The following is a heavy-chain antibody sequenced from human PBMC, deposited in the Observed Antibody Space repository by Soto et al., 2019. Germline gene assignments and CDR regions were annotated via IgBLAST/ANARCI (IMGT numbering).Heavy chain of an antibody. D-gene: IGHD6-6*01. CDR3: ARENDGRRRLCIVARPNYYYFGMDV. J-gene: IGHJ6*02. CDR1: GGTFSSYA. V-gene: IGHV1-69*12. CDR2: IIPLFGTR. Sequence: QVQLVQSGAEVKKPGSSVKVSCKASGGTFSSYALSWVRQAPGQGLEWMGGIIPLFGTRNYAQKFQGRVTITAHVSRSTAYMELSSVRSEATAVYYCARENDGRRRLCIVARPNYYYFGMDVWGQGTTVTVSS.